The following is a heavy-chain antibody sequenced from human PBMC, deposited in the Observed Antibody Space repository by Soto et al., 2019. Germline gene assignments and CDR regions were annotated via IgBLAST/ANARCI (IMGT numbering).Heavy chain of an antibody. J-gene: IGHJ4*02. V-gene: IGHV3-48*03. D-gene: IGHD4-4*01. CDR2: ISSSGSTI. CDR3: ARASLRRNSWGY. Sequence: GGSLRLSCAASGFTFSSYEMNWVRQAPGKGLEWVSYISSSGSTIYYADSVKGRFTISRDNAKNSLYLQMNSLRAEDTAVYYCARASLRRNSWGYWGQGTLVTVS. CDR1: GFTFSSYE.